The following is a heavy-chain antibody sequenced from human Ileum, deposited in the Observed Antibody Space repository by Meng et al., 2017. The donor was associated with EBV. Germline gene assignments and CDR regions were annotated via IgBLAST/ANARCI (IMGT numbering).Heavy chain of an antibody. Sequence: QVQLQQWGEGLLNPSETLSLTCAVYGGSFSGYYWTWIRQPPGKGLEWIGEINHSGSTNYNPSLKSRVTISVDKNQFSLKLSSVTAADTAVYYCARGFYTYGSSCFDYWGQGTLVTVSS. CDR3: ARGFYTYGSSCFDY. CDR2: INHSGST. J-gene: IGHJ4*02. CDR1: GGSFSGYY. V-gene: IGHV4-34*01. D-gene: IGHD6-13*01.